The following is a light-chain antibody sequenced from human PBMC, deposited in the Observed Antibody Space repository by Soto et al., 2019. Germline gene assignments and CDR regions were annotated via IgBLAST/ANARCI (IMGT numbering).Light chain of an antibody. CDR1: QSVISY. V-gene: IGKV3-11*01. CDR3: QHRSKWPHLLT. Sequence: EIVLTQSPASLSLSLGERATLSCRASQSVISYLAWYQQTPGQAPRLLIHDTSNRATGIPTRFSGSGSATDFTHTISGLEPEDFAVYYCQHRSKWPHLLTFGGGTKVDIK. CDR2: DTS. J-gene: IGKJ4*01.